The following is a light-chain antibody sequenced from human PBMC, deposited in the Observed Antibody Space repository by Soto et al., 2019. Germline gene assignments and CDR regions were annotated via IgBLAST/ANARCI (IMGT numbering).Light chain of an antibody. Sequence: EIGMTPSPATLSVSPGERAALSCRASQTVGSNLAWYQQKPGQAPRLLISGASTRATGIPARFSGSGSGTEFTLTISSLQSEDFAVYYCQQHNNWPITFGQGTRLEIK. CDR3: QQHNNWPIT. V-gene: IGKV3-15*01. CDR2: GAS. J-gene: IGKJ5*01. CDR1: QTVGSN.